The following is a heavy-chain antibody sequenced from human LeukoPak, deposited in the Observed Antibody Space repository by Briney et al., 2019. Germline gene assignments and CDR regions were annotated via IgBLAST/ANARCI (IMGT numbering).Heavy chain of an antibody. Sequence: SETLSLTCTVSGGSISSHYWSWIRQPPGKGLEWIGYIYYSGSTNYNPSLKSRVTISVDTSKNQFSLKLSSVTAADTAVYYCARGSSGYLNWGQGTLVTVSS. J-gene: IGHJ4*02. CDR1: GGSISSHY. D-gene: IGHD5-12*01. V-gene: IGHV4-59*11. CDR3: ARGSSGYLN. CDR2: IYYSGST.